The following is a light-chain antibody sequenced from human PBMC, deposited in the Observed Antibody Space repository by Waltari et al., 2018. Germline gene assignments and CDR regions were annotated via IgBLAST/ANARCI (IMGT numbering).Light chain of an antibody. CDR1: QSVSSN. V-gene: IGKV3-15*01. CDR2: GAS. CDR3: QQYNNWPPWT. Sequence: EIVMTQSPATLSVSPGERATLSCRASQSVSSNLAWYQQKPGQAPRLLIYGASTRATGIPARFSGSGSGTEFTLTISSMQSGDFAVYYCQQYNNWPPWTFGQGTKVGIK. J-gene: IGKJ1*01.